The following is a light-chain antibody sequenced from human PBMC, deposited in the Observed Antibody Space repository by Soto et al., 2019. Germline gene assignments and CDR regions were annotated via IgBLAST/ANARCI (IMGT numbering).Light chain of an antibody. CDR2: GNS. CDR1: SSNIGAGYD. J-gene: IGLJ1*01. CDR3: QSYDSILSSYA. V-gene: IGLV1-40*01. Sequence: QSVLTQTPSVSGAPGQRVTISCTGRSSNIGAGYDVHWYQQLPGTAPKLLMYGNSNRPAGVPDRFSGSKSGTSASLAITGLQAEDEADYYCQSYDSILSSYAFGTGTKLTVL.